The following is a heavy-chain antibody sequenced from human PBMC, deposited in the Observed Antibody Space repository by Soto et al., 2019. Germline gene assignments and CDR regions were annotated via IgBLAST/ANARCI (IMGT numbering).Heavy chain of an antibody. Sequence: SETLSLTCAVYGGSFSGYYWSWIRQPPGKGLEWIGEINHSGSTNYNPSLKGRVTISVDTSKNQFSLKLSSVTAADTAVYYCAKNSEATIRVGYDYWGQGTLVTVSS. CDR2: INHSGST. CDR1: GGSFSGYY. V-gene: IGHV4-34*01. CDR3: AKNSEATIRVGYDY. J-gene: IGHJ4*02. D-gene: IGHD5-12*01.